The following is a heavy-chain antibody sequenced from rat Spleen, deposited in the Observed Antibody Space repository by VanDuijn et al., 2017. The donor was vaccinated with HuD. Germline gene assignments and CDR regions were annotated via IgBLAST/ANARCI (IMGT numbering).Heavy chain of an antibody. D-gene: IGHD4-3*01. J-gene: IGHJ2*01. V-gene: IGHV5-20*01. CDR2: ISYDVAAT. CDR1: GFTFSDYY. CDR3: VREEFGVRD. Sequence: EVQLVESDGGLVQPGRSLKLSCAASGFTFSDYYMAWVRQAPTKGLEWVASISYDVAATYYRDSVKGRFTVSRDNAKSTLYLQMSKLGSEDTAIYYCVREEFGVRDWGQGVMVTVSA.